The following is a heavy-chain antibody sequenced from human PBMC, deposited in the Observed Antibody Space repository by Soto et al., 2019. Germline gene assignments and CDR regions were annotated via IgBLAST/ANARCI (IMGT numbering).Heavy chain of an antibody. V-gene: IGHV1-69*12. CDR1: GGTFNYNT. Sequence: QVQLVQSGAEVRKPGSSVKVSCKASGGTFNYNTVNWLRQAPGQGLEWMGGLVPIFGTPNYEQKFQGRVTIIADDSTSTAYMELNSLTFEDTAVYYCASGSGLNWFATWGQGTLVTVSS. CDR3: ASGSGLNWFAT. D-gene: IGHD6-19*01. CDR2: LVPIFGTP. J-gene: IGHJ5*02.